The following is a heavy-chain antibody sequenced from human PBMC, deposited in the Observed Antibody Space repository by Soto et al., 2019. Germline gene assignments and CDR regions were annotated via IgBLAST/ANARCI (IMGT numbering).Heavy chain of an antibody. Sequence: PGGSLRLSCAASGFTFSSYSMSWVRQAPGKGLEWVANINKNGGEKYYVDSVKGRFTISRDNAKNSLYLQMNSLRAEDTAVYYCARPRDTAMVSTWNYWGQGTLVTVSS. CDR3: ARPRDTAMVSTWNY. CDR2: INKNGGEK. D-gene: IGHD5-18*01. V-gene: IGHV3-7*03. J-gene: IGHJ4*02. CDR1: GFTFSSYS.